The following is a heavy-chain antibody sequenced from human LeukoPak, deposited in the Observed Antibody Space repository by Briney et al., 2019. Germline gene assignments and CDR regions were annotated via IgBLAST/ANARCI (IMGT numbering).Heavy chain of an antibody. CDR2: ISAYNGNT. CDR3: ARDLVVDTGYYFDY. CDR1: GCTFTSYG. Sequence: ASVKVSCKASGCTFTSYGISWVRQAPGQGLEWMGWISAYNGNTNYAQKLQGRVTMTRDMSTSTVYMELSSLRSEDTAVYYCARDLVVDTGYYFDYWGQGTLVTVSS. V-gene: IGHV1-18*01. D-gene: IGHD2-8*02. J-gene: IGHJ4*02.